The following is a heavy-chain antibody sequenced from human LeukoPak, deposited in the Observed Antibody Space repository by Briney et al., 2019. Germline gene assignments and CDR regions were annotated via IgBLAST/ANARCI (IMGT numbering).Heavy chain of an antibody. D-gene: IGHD4-17*01. Sequence: GGSLRLSCAASGFTFSSYWMSWVRQAPGKGLEWVADINKDGSEECYVDSVKGRFTISRDNAKNSLYLQMNSLRVEDTAVYYCARNTVSDYWGQGTLVTVSS. CDR2: INKDGSEE. CDR1: GFTFSSYW. V-gene: IGHV3-7*01. CDR3: ARNTVSDY. J-gene: IGHJ4*02.